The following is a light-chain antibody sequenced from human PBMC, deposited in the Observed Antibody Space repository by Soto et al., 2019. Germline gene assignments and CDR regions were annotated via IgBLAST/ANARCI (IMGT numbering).Light chain of an antibody. J-gene: IGKJ1*01. V-gene: IGKV1-39*01. CDR2: TAS. CDR3: QQYDDYWS. CDR1: QSISSY. Sequence: DIQMTQSPSSLSASVGDRVTITFRASQSISSYLNWYQQKPGKAPKLLIYTASNLQSGVPSRFSGSGSGTDFTLTISSLQPDDFATYYCQQYDDYWSFGQGTKVDIK.